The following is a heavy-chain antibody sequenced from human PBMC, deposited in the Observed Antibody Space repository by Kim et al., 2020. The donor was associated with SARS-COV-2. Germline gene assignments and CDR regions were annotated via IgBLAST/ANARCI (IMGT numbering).Heavy chain of an antibody. J-gene: IGHJ4*01. CDR1: GAYISSSTYY. V-gene: IGHV4-39*01. D-gene: IGHD5-12*01. Sequence: SETLSLTCTVSGAYISSSTYYWAWIRQSPGKGREWIGSINYNGKTYYSPSLKSRVTIFLYTSKNQFSLKMSAVTAADTSLYYCAKAATTDYGVGFYYWG. CDR2: INYNGKT. CDR3: AKAATTDYGVGFYY.